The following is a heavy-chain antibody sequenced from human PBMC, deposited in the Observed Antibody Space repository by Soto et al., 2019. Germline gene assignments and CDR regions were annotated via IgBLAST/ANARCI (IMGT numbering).Heavy chain of an antibody. D-gene: IGHD3-3*01. Sequence: PGGSLRLSCAASGFTFSSYAMHWVRQAPGKGLEWVAVISYDGSNKYYADSVEGRFTISRDNSKNTLYLQMNSLRAEDTAVYYCAGGSITIFGVVILWGAFDIWGQGTMVTVSS. J-gene: IGHJ3*02. CDR3: AGGSITIFGVVILWGAFDI. V-gene: IGHV3-30-3*01. CDR1: GFTFSSYA. CDR2: ISYDGSNK.